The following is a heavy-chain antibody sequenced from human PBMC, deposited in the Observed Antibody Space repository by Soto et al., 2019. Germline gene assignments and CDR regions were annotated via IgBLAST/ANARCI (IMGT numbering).Heavy chain of an antibody. CDR2: IYYSGTT. CDR1: GGCVRITSYS. D-gene: IGHD3-9*01. V-gene: IGHV4-39*01. Sequence: SDSSSLTRTSCGGCVRITSYSWAWIRQPPGKGLEWIGSIYYSGTTYYNPSLKSRVTISVDTSKNQFSLKLSSVTAADTAVYYCARHRGYYDIVASYYTELNFEYWGHGTLVTVSS. J-gene: IGHJ4*01. CDR3: ARHRGYYDIVASYYTELNFEY.